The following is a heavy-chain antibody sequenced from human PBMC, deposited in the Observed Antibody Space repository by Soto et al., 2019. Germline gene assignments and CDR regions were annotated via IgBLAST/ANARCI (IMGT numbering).Heavy chain of an antibody. Sequence: QVQLVQSGAAVKKPAASVQVSCKASGYTFTSYGISWVRQAPGQGLEWMGWISAYNGNTNYPQNLQGRVTMTTDTSKSTAYTVLRSLRSDDAAVYLCAREAVAAIEGVHCYYGMGGWGQGTKVTVSS. CDR3: AREAVAAIEGVHCYYGMGG. CDR1: GYTFTSYG. V-gene: IGHV1-18*01. J-gene: IGHJ6*02. D-gene: IGHD6-19*01. CDR2: ISAYNGNT.